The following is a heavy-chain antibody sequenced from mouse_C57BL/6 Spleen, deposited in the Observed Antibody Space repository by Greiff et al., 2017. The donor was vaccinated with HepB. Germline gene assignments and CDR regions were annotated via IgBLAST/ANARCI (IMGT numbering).Heavy chain of an antibody. Sequence: ESGPGLVKPSQSLSLTCSVTGYSITSGYYWNWIRQFPGNKLEWMGYISYDGSNNYNPSLKNRISITRDTSKNQFFLKLNSVTTEDTATYYCARGRANSNNVDYWGQGTTLTVSS. J-gene: IGHJ2*01. CDR3: ARGRANSNNVDY. V-gene: IGHV3-6*01. CDR2: ISYDGSN. CDR1: GYSITSGYY. D-gene: IGHD2-5*01.